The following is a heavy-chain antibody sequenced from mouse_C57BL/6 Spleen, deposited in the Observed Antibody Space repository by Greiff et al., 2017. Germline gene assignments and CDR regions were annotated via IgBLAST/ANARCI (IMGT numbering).Heavy chain of an antibody. Sequence: QVQLQQPGAELVRPGSSVKLSCKASGYTFTSYWMHWVKQRPIQGLEWIGNIDPSDSGTHYNQKFKDKATLTVDKSSSTAYMQLSSLTSEDSAVYYCARSSRRGYFDVWGTGTTVTVSS. J-gene: IGHJ1*03. V-gene: IGHV1-52*01. CDR1: GYTFTSYW. CDR2: IDPSDSGT. CDR3: ARSSRRGYFDV.